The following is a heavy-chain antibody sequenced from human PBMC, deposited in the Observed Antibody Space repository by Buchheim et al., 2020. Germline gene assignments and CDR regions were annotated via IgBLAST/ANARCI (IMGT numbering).Heavy chain of an antibody. D-gene: IGHD3-16*01. CDR1: GGPISSGSYY. CDR2: IYTSGST. CDR3: ARGFEYYFDY. Sequence: QVQLQESGPGLVKPSQTLSLTCTVSGGPISSGSYYWSWIRQPAGKGLEWIGRIYTSGSTNYNPSLKSRVTISVAPSQKQFSLKLSSVTAADTAVYYCARGFEYYFDYWGQGTL. V-gene: IGHV4-61*02. J-gene: IGHJ4*02.